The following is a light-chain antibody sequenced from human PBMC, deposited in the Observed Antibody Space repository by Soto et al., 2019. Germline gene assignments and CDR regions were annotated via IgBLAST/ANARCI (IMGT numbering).Light chain of an antibody. J-gene: IGKJ2*01. CDR2: WAS. Sequence: DVVMTQSPDSLAVSLGERAAINCKSSQNLLFSSNNKNSLAWYQQKPGQPPKLLIYWASTRESGVPDRFSGSGSGTQFTLTISSLQAEDVAVYYCQQYHTPPNTFGQGTKLEIK. V-gene: IGKV4-1*01. CDR1: QNLLFSSNNKNS. CDR3: QQYHTPPNT.